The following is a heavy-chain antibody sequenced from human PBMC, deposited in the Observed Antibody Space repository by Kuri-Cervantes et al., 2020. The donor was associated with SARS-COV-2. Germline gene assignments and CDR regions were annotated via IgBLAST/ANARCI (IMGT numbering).Heavy chain of an antibody. CDR3: ARQSESSGWEDDAFDI. CDR1: GFTFRSYS. V-gene: IGHV3-21*01. Sequence: GESLKISCAASGFTFRSYSMNWVRQAPGKGLEWVSSISSSSSYIYYADSVKGRFTISRDNAKNSLYLQMNSLRAEDTAVYYCARQSESSGWEDDAFDIWGQGTMVTVSS. J-gene: IGHJ3*02. CDR2: ISSSSSYI. D-gene: IGHD6-19*01.